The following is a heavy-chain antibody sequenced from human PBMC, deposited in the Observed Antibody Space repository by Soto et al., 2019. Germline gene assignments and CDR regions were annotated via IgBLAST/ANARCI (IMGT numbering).Heavy chain of an antibody. J-gene: IGHJ4*02. CDR2: IYWDDDE. D-gene: IGHD2-2*01. V-gene: IGHV2-5*02. CDR1: GFSLSTTAEG. CDR3: AHGSCSSADCYPNPYLDY. Sequence: QITLKESGPTLVKPTQTLTLTCTFSGFSLSTTAEGVGWIRQPPGKALEWLALIYWDDDERYSPXXXSRXTXXXXXXXXXXXXXXXXXXXXXTATYYCAHGSCSSADCYPNPYLDYWGQGILXXVSS.